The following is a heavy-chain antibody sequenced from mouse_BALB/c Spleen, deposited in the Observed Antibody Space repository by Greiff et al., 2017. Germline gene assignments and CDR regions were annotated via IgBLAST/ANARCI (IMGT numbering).Heavy chain of an antibody. D-gene: IGHD2-4*01. CDR2: ISYSGST. CDR1: GYSITSDYA. V-gene: IGHV3-2*02. CDR3: ARVYYDYPYFDY. J-gene: IGHJ2*01. Sequence: EVQLQQSGPGLVKPSQSLSLTCTVTGYSITSDYAWNWIRQFPGNKLEWMGYISYSGSTSYNPSLKSRISITRDTSKNQFFLQLNSVTTEDTATYYCARVYYDYPYFDYWGQGTTLTVSS.